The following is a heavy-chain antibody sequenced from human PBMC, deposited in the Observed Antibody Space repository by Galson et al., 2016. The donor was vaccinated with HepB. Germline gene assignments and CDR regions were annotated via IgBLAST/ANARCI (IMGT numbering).Heavy chain of an antibody. CDR2: ISAYNGNT. J-gene: IGHJ4*02. V-gene: IGHV1-18*01. D-gene: IGHD2-15*01. CDR3: ARSPGYCSGGSCRPSDY. CDR1: GYTFTSYG. Sequence: SVKVSCKASGYTFTSYGISWVRQAPGQGLEWMGWISAYNGNTNYAQKLQGRVTMTTDTSTSTAYMGLRSLRSDDTAVDYCARSPGYCSGGSCRPSDYLGQGTLVTVPS.